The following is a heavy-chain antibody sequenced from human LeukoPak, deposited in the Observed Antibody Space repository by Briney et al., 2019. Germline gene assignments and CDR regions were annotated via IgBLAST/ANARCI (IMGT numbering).Heavy chain of an antibody. D-gene: IGHD5-18*01. CDR2: IKQDGSEK. CDR3: ARDYGSYGFDY. CDR1: GFTFSDYA. V-gene: IGHV3-7*01. Sequence: GGSLRLSCAASGFTFSDYAMTWVRQAPGKGLEWVANIKQDGSEKYYVDSVKGRFTISRDNAKNSLYLQMNSLRAEDTAVYYCARDYGSYGFDYWGQGTLVTVSS. J-gene: IGHJ4*02.